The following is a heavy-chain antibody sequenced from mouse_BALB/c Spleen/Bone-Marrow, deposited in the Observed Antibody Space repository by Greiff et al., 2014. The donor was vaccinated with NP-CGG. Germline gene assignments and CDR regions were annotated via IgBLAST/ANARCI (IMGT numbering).Heavy chain of an antibody. J-gene: IGHJ1*01. CDR2: INPYNDGT. D-gene: IGHD1-1*01. CDR3: ARGGYYGTSLYWYFDV. V-gene: IGHV1-14*01. Sequence: EVQLQQSGPELVKPGASVKMSCKASGYTFTSYVIHWVKQKPGQGLEWIGYINPYNDGTKYNEKFKGKATLTSDNSSSTAYMELSSLTSEDSAVYYCARGGYYGTSLYWYFDVGGAGTTVTVSS. CDR1: GYTFTSYV.